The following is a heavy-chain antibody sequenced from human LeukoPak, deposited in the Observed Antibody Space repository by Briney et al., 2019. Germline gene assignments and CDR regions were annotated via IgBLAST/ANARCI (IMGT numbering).Heavy chain of an antibody. D-gene: IGHD3-10*01. CDR3: ARDHGSGSYFFDY. CDR2: ISYDGSTK. V-gene: IGHV3-30-3*01. Sequence: PGGSLRLSCAASGFTFNNSAMSWVRQAPGKGLEWVAVISYDGSTKFYADSVKGRFTISRDNSKLYLQMNSLRAEDTAVYFCARDHGSGSYFFDYWGQGTQVTVSA. J-gene: IGHJ4*02. CDR1: GFTFNNSA.